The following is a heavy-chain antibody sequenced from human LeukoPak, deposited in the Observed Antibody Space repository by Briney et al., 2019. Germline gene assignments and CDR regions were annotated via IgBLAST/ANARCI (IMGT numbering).Heavy chain of an antibody. CDR2: ISGGGDIT. J-gene: IGHJ4*02. Sequence: GGSLRLSCAASGFNFANHAMSWVRQTPGKGLEWVSAISGGGDITYYADSVKGRFTISRDNSKNTLYLQMNSLRAEDTAVYYCATIEWELLTIDYWGQGTLVTVSS. V-gene: IGHV3-23*01. CDR1: GFNFANHA. D-gene: IGHD1-26*01. CDR3: ATIEWELLTIDY.